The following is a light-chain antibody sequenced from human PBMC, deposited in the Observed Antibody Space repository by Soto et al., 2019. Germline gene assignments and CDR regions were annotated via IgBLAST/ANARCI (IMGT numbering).Light chain of an antibody. J-gene: IGLJ2*01. CDR3: TSQTSSSKVV. CDR2: DVS. CDR1: SSDVGDNNY. V-gene: IGLV2-14*01. Sequence: QSALTQPASVSGSPGQSITISCSGTSSDVGDNNYVSWYQHHPGEAPELLIYDVSYRPSGVSNRFSGSKSGNTASLTISGLQAGDEADYYCTSQTSSSKVVFGGGTKLTVL.